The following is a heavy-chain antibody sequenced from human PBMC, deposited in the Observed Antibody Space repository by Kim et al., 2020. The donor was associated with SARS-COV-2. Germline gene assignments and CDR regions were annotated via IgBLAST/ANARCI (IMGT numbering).Heavy chain of an antibody. Sequence: SETLSLTCTVSGGSISSSSYYWGWIRQPPGKGLEWIGSIYYSGSTYYNPSLKSRVTISVDTSKNQFSLKLSSVTAADTAVYYCARHTKSDFWSGYLNWFDPWGQGTLVTVSS. V-gene: IGHV4-39*01. D-gene: IGHD3-3*01. CDR3: ARHTKSDFWSGYLNWFDP. CDR1: GGSISSSSYY. CDR2: IYYSGST. J-gene: IGHJ5*02.